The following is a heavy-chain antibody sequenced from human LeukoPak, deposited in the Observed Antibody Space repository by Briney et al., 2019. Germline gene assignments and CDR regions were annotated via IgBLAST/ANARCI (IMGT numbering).Heavy chain of an antibody. CDR1: GFTFSSYS. CDR3: ARSYYDSSGYYSQLDY. V-gene: IGHV3-48*04. D-gene: IGHD3-22*01. Sequence: PGGSLRLSCAASGFTFSSYSMNWVRQAPGKGLEWVSYISSSSSTIYYADSVKGRFTISRDNAKNSLYLQMNSLRAEDTAVYYCARSYYDSSGYYSQLDYWGQGTLVTVSS. J-gene: IGHJ4*02. CDR2: ISSSSSTI.